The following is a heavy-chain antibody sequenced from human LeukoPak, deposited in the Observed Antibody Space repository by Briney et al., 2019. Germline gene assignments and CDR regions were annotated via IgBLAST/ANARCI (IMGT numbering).Heavy chain of an antibody. J-gene: IGHJ6*03. D-gene: IGHD6-19*01. V-gene: IGHV1-18*01. CDR3: ARCGRSGWYGDYYYMDV. CDR2: ISAYNGNT. Sequence: ASVKVSCKASGYTFTSYGISWVRQAPGQGLEWMGWISAYNGNTNYAQKLQGRVTMTTDTSTRTAYMEVRSLRSDDTAVYYCARCGRSGWYGDYYYMDVWGKGTTVTVSS. CDR1: GYTFTSYG.